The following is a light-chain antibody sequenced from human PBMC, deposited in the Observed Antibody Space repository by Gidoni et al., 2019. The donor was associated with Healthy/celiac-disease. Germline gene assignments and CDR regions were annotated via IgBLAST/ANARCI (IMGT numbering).Light chain of an antibody. CDR2: AAS. V-gene: IGKV1-39*01. J-gene: IGKJ4*01. CDR1: QSISSH. CDR3: QQSYSTPPT. Sequence: DIQMTQSPSSLSASVGDRVTIPCRASQSISSHLNWYQQKPGKAPTLLIYAASILQSGGPSRFSGSGSGTDVTLTISSLQPEDVATYYCQQSYSTPPTFGGXTKVEIK.